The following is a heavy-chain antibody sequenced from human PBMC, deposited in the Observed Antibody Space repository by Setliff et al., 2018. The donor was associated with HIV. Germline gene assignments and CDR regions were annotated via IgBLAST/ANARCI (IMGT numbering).Heavy chain of an antibody. Sequence: PSETLSLTCAVSGGSISRSTYYWSWIRQSPGKELEWIGSINYSGTTYYNPSLKSRVTISLDTSKNQFSLKVRSVTAADSAVYYCARSITMIIVAPGAFDIWGQGTMVTVS. CDR3: ARSITMIIVAPGAFDI. CDR1: GGSISRSTYY. V-gene: IGHV4-39*07. J-gene: IGHJ3*02. D-gene: IGHD3-22*01. CDR2: INYSGTT.